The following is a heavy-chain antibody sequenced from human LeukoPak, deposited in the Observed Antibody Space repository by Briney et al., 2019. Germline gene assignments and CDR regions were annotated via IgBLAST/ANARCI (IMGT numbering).Heavy chain of an antibody. CDR3: ARDETSGIVGAHDY. V-gene: IGHV1-2*02. Sequence: GASVKVSCKASGYTFTGYYMHWVRQAPGQGLEWMGWINPNSGGTNYAQKFQGRVTMTRDKSISTAYMELSRLRSDDTAVYYCARDETSGIVGAHDYWGQGTLVTVSS. D-gene: IGHD1-26*01. J-gene: IGHJ4*02. CDR1: GYTFTGYY. CDR2: INPNSGGT.